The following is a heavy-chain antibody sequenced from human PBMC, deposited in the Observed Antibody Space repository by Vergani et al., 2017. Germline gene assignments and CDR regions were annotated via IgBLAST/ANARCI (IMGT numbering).Heavy chain of an antibody. CDR2: INPSGGST. V-gene: IGHV1-46*03. CDR1: GYTFTSYG. D-gene: IGHD2-15*01. J-gene: IGHJ3*02. CDR3: ARGGIVGPRAAFDI. Sequence: QVQLVQSGAEVKKPGASVKVSCKASGYTFTSYGISWVRQAPGQGLEWMGIINPSGGSTSYAQKFQGRVTMTRDTSKSTVYMELSSLRSEDTAVYYCARGGIVGPRAAFDIWGQGTMVTVSS.